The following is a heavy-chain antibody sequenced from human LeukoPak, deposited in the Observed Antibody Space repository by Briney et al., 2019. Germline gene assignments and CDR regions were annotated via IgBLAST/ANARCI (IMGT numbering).Heavy chain of an antibody. Sequence: GGSLRLSCAASGFTFSSYAMSWVRQAPGKGLEWVSAISGSGGSTYYADSVKGRFTIPRDNSKNTLYLQMNSLRAEDTAVYYCAKAGITIFGVVTDGDYFDYWGQGTLVTVSS. V-gene: IGHV3-23*01. J-gene: IGHJ4*02. CDR1: GFTFSSYA. CDR2: ISGSGGST. D-gene: IGHD3-3*01. CDR3: AKAGITIFGVVTDGDYFDY.